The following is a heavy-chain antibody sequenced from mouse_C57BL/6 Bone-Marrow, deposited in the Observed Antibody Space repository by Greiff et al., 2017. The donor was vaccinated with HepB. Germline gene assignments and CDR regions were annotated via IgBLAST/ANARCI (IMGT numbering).Heavy chain of an antibody. CDR3: ASIGFYAMDY. CDR1: GYTFTSYW. V-gene: IGHV1-72*01. D-gene: IGHD1-2*01. CDR2: IDPNSGGT. J-gene: IGHJ4*01. Sequence: QVQLKQPGAELVKPGASVKLSCKASGYTFTSYWMHWVKQRPGRGLEWIGRIDPNSGGTKYTEKFKSKATLTVDKPSSTAYLQLSSLTSEDSAVYYCASIGFYAMDYWGQGTSVTVSS.